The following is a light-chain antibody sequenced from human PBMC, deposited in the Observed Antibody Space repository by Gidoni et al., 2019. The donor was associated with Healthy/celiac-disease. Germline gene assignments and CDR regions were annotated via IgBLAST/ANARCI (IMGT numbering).Light chain of an antibody. J-gene: IGKJ4*01. V-gene: IGKV1-33*01. CDR3: QQYDNLPLT. CDR1: QDISNY. Sequence: DIQMTQSPSSLSASVADRVTITCQASQDISNYLNWYQQKPGKAPKLLIYDASNLETGVPSRFSGSGSGTDFTFTISSLQPEDIATYYCQQYDNLPLTLGGGTKVEIK. CDR2: DAS.